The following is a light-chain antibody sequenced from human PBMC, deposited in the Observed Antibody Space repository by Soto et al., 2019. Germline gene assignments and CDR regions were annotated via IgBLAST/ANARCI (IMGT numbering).Light chain of an antibody. J-gene: IGKJ4*01. CDR1: QSVSSY. CDR2: DAS. Sequence: EIVLTQSPATLSLSPGESATLSCRASQSVSSYLAWYQQKPCQAPRLLIYDASNRAPGIPARFSGSGSGTDFTLTISSLEPDDFAVYYCQQRSDWPSTFGGGTKVQIK. V-gene: IGKV3-11*01. CDR3: QQRSDWPST.